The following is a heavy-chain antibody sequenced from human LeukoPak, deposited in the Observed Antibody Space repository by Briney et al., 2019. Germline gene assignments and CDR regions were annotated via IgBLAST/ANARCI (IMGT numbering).Heavy chain of an antibody. V-gene: IGHV3-13*01. D-gene: IGHD4-17*01. CDR1: GFTFSNYD. CDR2: ISTTGDT. J-gene: IGHJ4*02. CDR3: AGAPHGDYFDY. Sequence: GGSLRLSCTASGFTFSNYDMPWVRQATGKGLEWVSAISTTGDTYYPGSVKGRFTISRENAKNSLYLQMNSLRAGDTAVYYCAGAPHGDYFDYWGQGTLVTVPS.